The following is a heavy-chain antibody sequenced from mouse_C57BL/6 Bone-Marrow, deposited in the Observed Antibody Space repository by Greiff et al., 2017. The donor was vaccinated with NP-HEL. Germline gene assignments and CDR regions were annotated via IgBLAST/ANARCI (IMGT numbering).Heavy chain of an antibody. CDR1: GYSITSGYY. CDR3: SIVAGDYFAY. CDR2: ISYDGSN. J-gene: IGHJ2*01. Sequence: EVKLMESGPGLVKPSQSLSLTCSVTGYSITSGYYWNWIRQFPGTQLAWMVYISYDGSNNYNASLTNRISITRDTSKNQFFLKLNSVTTADPATLFCSIVAGDYFAYWGQGTTLTVSA. V-gene: IGHV3-6*01. D-gene: IGHD2-3*01.